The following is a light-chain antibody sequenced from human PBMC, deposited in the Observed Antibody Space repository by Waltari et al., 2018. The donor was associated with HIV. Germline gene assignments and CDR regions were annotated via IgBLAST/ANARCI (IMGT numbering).Light chain of an antibody. CDR3: AAWDDSLSGWV. Sequence: QSVLTPPPSASPTPGQRVTFSCSGSSSNLGSNYVYCYQQLPGTAPKLLIYRNKQRPSGVPDRFSGSKSGTSASLAISGLRSEDEADYYCAAWDDSLSGWVFGGGTKLTVL. CDR2: RNK. V-gene: IGLV1-47*01. J-gene: IGLJ3*02. CDR1: SSNLGSNY.